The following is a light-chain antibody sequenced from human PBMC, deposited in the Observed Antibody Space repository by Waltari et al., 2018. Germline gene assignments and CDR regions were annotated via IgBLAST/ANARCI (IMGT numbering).Light chain of an antibody. CDR3: QHYNIWPPGYT. J-gene: IGKJ2*01. CDR2: GAS. Sequence: EMVMTQSPATLSVSPGERATLSCRASQSVGSNVAWYQQKPGQAPRLLIYGASTRATVIPARFRGSGSGTEFTLTISSLQSEDFAVYYCQHYNIWPPGYTFGQGTKLEIK. CDR1: QSVGSN. V-gene: IGKV3-15*01.